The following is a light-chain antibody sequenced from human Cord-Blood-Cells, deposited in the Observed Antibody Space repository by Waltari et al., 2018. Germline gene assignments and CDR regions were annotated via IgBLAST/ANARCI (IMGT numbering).Light chain of an antibody. CDR3: QQYGSSPMYT. CDR2: GAS. Sequence: EIVLTQSPGTLSLFPGERYTLPCRASQSVSSSYLAWYQQKPGQAPRLLIYGASSRATGIPDRFSGSGSGTDFTLTISRLEPEDFAVYYCQQYGSSPMYTFGQGTKLEIK. J-gene: IGKJ2*01. V-gene: IGKV3-20*01. CDR1: QSVSSSY.